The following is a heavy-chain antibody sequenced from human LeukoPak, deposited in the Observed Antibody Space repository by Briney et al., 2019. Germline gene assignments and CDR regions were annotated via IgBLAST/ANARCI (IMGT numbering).Heavy chain of an antibody. CDR1: GFTFSTYD. CDR3: ARGAREGFDP. Sequence: GGSLRLSCAASGFTFSTYDMHWVRQPTGEGLEWVSGIGSRGDTYYSGSVKGRFTISRENAKNSLYLQMNSLRAEDTAVYYCARGAREGFDPWGQGTLVTVSS. V-gene: IGHV3-13*01. CDR2: IGSRGDT. J-gene: IGHJ5*02.